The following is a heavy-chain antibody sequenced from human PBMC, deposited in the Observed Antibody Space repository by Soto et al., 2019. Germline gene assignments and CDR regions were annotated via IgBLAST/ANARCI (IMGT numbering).Heavy chain of an antibody. Sequence: QVQLVQSGAEVKKPGSSVKVSCQASGGTFSSYAISWVRQAHGQGLEWMGGIITIFGTANYAQKFQGRVTITADESTRTACIELSSVRSEDTAVYYCPRANYGDYGGWFDPWGQGTLVTVCS. CDR1: GGTFSSYA. CDR3: PRANYGDYGGWFDP. D-gene: IGHD4-17*01. V-gene: IGHV1-69*01. J-gene: IGHJ5*02. CDR2: IITIFGTA.